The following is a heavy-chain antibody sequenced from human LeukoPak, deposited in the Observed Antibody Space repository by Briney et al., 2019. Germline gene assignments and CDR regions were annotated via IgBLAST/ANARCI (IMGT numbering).Heavy chain of an antibody. CDR3: ARRPAFPYCSGGSCYDY. CDR2: INPNSCGT. CDR1: GYTFTVYY. Sequence: ASVTVSFKASGYTFTVYYMHWVRQAPGQGLEWMGWINPNSCGTNYAQKFQGRVTMTRDTSISTAYMELSRLRSDDTAVYYCARRPAFPYCSGGSCYDYWGQGTLVTVSS. J-gene: IGHJ4*02. D-gene: IGHD2-15*01. V-gene: IGHV1-2*02.